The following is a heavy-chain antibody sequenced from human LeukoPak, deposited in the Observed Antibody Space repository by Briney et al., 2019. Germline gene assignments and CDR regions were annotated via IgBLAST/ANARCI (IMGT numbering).Heavy chain of an antibody. CDR3: ARVVAATLWSRYYYYMDV. Sequence: SETLSLTCAVYGGSFGGYYWSWIRQPPGKGLEWIGEINHSGSTNYNPSLKSRVTISVDTSKNQFSLKLSSVTAADTAVYYCARVVAATLWSRYYYYMDVWGKGTTVTISS. CDR2: INHSGST. CDR1: GGSFGGYY. J-gene: IGHJ6*03. V-gene: IGHV4-34*01. D-gene: IGHD2-15*01.